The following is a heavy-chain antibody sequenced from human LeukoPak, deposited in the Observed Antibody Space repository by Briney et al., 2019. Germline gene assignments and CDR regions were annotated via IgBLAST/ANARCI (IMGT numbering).Heavy chain of an antibody. V-gene: IGHV5-51*01. D-gene: IGHD4-11*01. Sequence: GESLKISFKGSGYRFTDYWIGWVRQMPGKGLEWMGIIWPGDSNTRYSPSFQGQVTISADRSISTAYLQWNSLKASDTAMYYCARHVTTVTTSWFDPWGQGTLVTVSS. J-gene: IGHJ5*02. CDR3: ARHVTTVTTSWFDP. CDR1: GYRFTDYW. CDR2: IWPGDSNT.